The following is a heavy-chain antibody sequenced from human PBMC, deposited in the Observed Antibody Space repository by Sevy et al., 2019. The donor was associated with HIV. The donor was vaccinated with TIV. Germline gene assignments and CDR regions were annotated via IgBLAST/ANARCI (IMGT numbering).Heavy chain of an antibody. D-gene: IGHD1-26*01. CDR2: ISGSGGST. V-gene: IGHV3-23*01. CDR1: GFTFSSYA. CDR3: AKYDFPIPEGGASPVDY. Sequence: GGSLRLSCAASGFTFSSYAMSWVRQAPGKGLEWVSAISGSGGSTYYADSVKGRFTISRDNSKDTLYLQMNSLRAEDTDVSSWAKYDFPIPEGGASPVDYWGQGNRVTVSS. J-gene: IGHJ4*02.